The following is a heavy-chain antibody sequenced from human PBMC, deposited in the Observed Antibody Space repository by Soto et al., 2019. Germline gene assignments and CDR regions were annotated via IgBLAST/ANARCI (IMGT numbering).Heavy chain of an antibody. CDR2: IDAGNGNT. V-gene: IGHV1-3*01. Sequence: GASVKVSCKVSGYTLTVLSMHWVRQAPGQRLEWMGGIDAGNGNTKYSQKFQGRVTITRDTSASTAYMELSSLRSEDTAVYYCARAPQAATFDYWGQGTLVTVSS. CDR3: ARAPQAATFDY. D-gene: IGHD2-15*01. J-gene: IGHJ4*02. CDR1: GYTLTVLS.